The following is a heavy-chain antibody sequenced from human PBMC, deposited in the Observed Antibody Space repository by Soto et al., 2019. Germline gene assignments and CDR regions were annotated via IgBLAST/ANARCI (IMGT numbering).Heavy chain of an antibody. CDR1: GGSISNYY. CDR2: IYYTT. V-gene: IGHV4-59*01. CDR3: ARTSPVAGGFDY. J-gene: IGHJ4*02. D-gene: IGHD6-19*01. Sequence: SETLSITYTVSGGSISNYYWCWIRQAPGKGLEWIGYIYYTTNYNPSLKSRVTISADTSKNQISLKLTSVTAADTAVYYCARTSPVAGGFDYWGQGTLVTVS.